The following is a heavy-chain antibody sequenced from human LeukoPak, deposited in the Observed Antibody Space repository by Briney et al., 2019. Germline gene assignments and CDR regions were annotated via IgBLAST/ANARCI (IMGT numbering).Heavy chain of an antibody. CDR1: GGXISSYY. V-gene: IGHV4-59*01. J-gene: IGHJ4*02. CDR3: ARGSGNFDY. Sequence: SETLSLTCTVSGGXISSYYWSWIRQPPGKGLEWIGYIYYSGSTNYNPSLKSRVTISVDTSKNQFSLKLSSVTAADTAVYYCARGSGNFDYWGQGTLVTVSS. D-gene: IGHD2-15*01. CDR2: IYYSGST.